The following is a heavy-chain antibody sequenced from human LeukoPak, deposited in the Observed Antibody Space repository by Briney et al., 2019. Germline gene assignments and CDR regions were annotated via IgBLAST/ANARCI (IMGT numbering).Heavy chain of an antibody. Sequence: ASVKVSCKASGGTFSSYSISWVRQAPGQGLEWMGRIIPIFGTANYAQKLQGRVTITADKSTNTAYMELSSLRSEDTAAYYCARDHLAMIPSFFGEYWGQGALVTVSS. D-gene: IGHD5-12*01. J-gene: IGHJ4*02. CDR3: ARDHLAMIPSFFGEY. V-gene: IGHV1-69*08. CDR1: GGTFSSYS. CDR2: IIPIFGTA.